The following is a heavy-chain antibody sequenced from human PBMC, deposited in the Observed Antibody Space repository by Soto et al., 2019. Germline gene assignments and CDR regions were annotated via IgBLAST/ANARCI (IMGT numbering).Heavy chain of an antibody. CDR1: GRSFSNYG. J-gene: IGHJ6*02. V-gene: IGHV3-30*03. CDR2: LSYDGSKE. D-gene: IGHD1-20*01. Sequence: QVQLVESGGGVVQPGRYLRLSCVASGRSFSNYGTHWVRQAPGKALEWVALLSYDGSKEYYTDSVKGRFTISKDSSKNTLYLQMDSLRAEDTAMYYCAILIPGYKRNSRPCTGGMDVWGQGTTVTVSS. CDR3: AILIPGYKRNSRPCTGGMDV.